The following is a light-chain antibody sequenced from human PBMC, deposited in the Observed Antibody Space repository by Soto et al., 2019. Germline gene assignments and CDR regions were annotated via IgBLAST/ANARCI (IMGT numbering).Light chain of an antibody. Sequence: QSVLTQPASVSGSPGQSITISCTGTSSDVGGYNYVSWYQQHPGKAPKLMIYDVSNRPSGVSSRFSGSESGNTASLTISGLQAEDEADYYCSSYTSSSTPYVFGTGTKVTVL. V-gene: IGLV2-14*01. CDR1: SSDVGGYNY. CDR3: SSYTSSSTPYV. J-gene: IGLJ1*01. CDR2: DVS.